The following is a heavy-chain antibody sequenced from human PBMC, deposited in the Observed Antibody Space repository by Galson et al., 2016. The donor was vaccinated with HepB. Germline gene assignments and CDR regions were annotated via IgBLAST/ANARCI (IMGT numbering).Heavy chain of an antibody. CDR2: IASNRRTK. J-gene: IGHJ4*02. V-gene: IGHV3-48*01. CDR3: TRGLGYCSGGSCHSLDY. CDR1: GFTFSDYS. D-gene: IGHD2-15*01. Sequence: SLRLSCAASGFTFSDYSMNWVRQAPGKGLEWVSYIASNRRTKYYADSARARFTISRDNAKNSLYLQMNSLRAEDTAVYYCTRGLGYCSGGSCHSLDYWGQGVLVTVSS.